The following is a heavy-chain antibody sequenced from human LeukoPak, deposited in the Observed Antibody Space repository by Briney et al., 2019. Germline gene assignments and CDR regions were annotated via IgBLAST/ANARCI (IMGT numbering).Heavy chain of an antibody. D-gene: IGHD1-7*01. CDR1: GLTFSSYW. CDR2: INSDGSST. CDR3: AREGTTSSVWIDS. V-gene: IGHV3-74*01. Sequence: PGGSLRLSCAASGLTFSSYWMHWFRQAPGKGLVWVSRINSDGSSTSYADCVKGRFTISRDNAKNTLYLQMNSLRAEDTAVYYCAREGTTSSVWIDSWGQGTLVTVSS. J-gene: IGHJ4*02.